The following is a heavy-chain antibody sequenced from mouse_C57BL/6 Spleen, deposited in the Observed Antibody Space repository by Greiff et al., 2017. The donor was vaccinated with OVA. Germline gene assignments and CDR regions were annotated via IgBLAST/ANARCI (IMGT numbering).Heavy chain of an antibody. Sequence: QVQLQQSGPELVKPGASVKISCKASGYAFSSSWMNWVKQRPGKGLEWIGRIYPGDGDTNYNGKFKGKATLTADKSSSTAYMQLSSLTSEDSAVYFCATGRYFDVWGTGTTVTVSS. J-gene: IGHJ1*03. CDR2: IYPGDGDT. CDR3: ATGRYFDV. D-gene: IGHD4-1*01. V-gene: IGHV1-82*01. CDR1: GYAFSSSW.